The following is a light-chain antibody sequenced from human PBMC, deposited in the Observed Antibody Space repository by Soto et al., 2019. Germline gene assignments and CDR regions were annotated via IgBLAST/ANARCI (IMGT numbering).Light chain of an antibody. Sequence: QSALTQPASVSGSPAQSITISCTGTSSDVGAYKYVSWYQQHPGKAPKLMIYEVSNRPSRVSNRFSGSKSGNMASLTIAGLQAEDDADYYCSSYTTNSIPVFGGGTKLTVL. CDR1: SSDVGAYKY. V-gene: IGLV2-14*01. J-gene: IGLJ3*02. CDR3: SSYTTNSIPV. CDR2: EVS.